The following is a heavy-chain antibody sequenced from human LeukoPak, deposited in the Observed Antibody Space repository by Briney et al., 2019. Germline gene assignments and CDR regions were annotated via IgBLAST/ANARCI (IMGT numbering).Heavy chain of an antibody. CDR2: IYYDGST. CDR3: ARRAWDDAFDI. V-gene: IGHV4-59*08. J-gene: IGHJ3*02. D-gene: IGHD1-26*01. Sequence: SETLSLTCTVSGVSINSYYWIWIRQPPGKEPEWIGYIYYDGSTNYNPSLKSRVTISIDTSKKQFFLNLSSVTAADTAMYYCARRAWDDAFDIWGQGTLVTVSS. CDR1: GVSINSYY.